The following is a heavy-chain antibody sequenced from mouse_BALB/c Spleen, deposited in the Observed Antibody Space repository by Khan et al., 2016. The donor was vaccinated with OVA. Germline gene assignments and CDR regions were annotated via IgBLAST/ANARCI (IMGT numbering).Heavy chain of an antibody. D-gene: IGHD4-1*01. V-gene: IGHV5-6*01. CDR1: GFTFSSYG. J-gene: IGHJ3*01. CDR3: ASHLTGSFAY. CDR2: ISSGGSYT. Sequence: EVELVESGGDLVKPGGSLKLSCEASGFTFSSYGMSWVRQTPDKRLEWVATISSGGSYTYYPDSVKGRFTISRDNAKNTLYLQMSSLNSEDTAMYYCASHLTGSFAYWGHGTLVTVSA.